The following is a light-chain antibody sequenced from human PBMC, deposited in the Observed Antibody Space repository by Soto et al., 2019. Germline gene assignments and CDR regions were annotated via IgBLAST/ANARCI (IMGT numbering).Light chain of an antibody. CDR2: VAS. J-gene: IGKJ1*01. V-gene: IGKV3-20*01. CDR3: EQYGSSPT. CDR1: QSVRSNY. Sequence: EIVWTQSPGTLSLSPGEIDTLSCRASQSVRSNYLAWYQQKPGQAPRLLIYVASPRATGIPDRFSGSGSGKDFTLTISRLEPEGFAVYYCEQYGSSPTFGQGNKVDIK.